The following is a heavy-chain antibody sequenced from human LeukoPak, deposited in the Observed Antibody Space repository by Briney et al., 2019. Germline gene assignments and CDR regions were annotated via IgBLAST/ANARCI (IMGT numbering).Heavy chain of an antibody. J-gene: IGHJ4*02. CDR2: IRYDGSEK. Sequence: GGSLRLSCAASGFTFRIYGMYWVRQAPGKGLEWVAFIRYDGSEKYYADSVKGRFTISRDNSKNTLYLQMNSLRAEDTAVYYCARVSYFDYWGQGTLVTVSS. CDR1: GFTFRIYG. CDR3: ARVSYFDY. V-gene: IGHV3-30*02.